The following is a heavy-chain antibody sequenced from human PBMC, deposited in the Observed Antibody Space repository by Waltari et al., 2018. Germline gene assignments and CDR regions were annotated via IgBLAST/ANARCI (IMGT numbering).Heavy chain of an antibody. V-gene: IGHV3-30*18. D-gene: IGHD5-18*01. J-gene: IGHJ4*02. CDR3: AKGYYRDTALVKGIDY. CDR1: GFTFSNYG. CDR2: ILLDGSKK. Sequence: QVQLVESGGGVVQPGRSLRLSCAASGFTFSNYGMHWVRQAPGKGLGWVAVILLDGSKKYYADSVEGRFTISRDNSKNTLYLEMSGLRAEDTAVYYCAKGYYRDTALVKGIDYWGQGSLVTVSS.